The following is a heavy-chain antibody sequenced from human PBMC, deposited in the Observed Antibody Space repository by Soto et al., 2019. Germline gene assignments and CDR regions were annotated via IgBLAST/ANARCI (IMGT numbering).Heavy chain of an antibody. V-gene: IGHV1-69*13. CDR2: IIPIFGTA. Sequence: GASGKVSFKASGYTFTGYYMHWVRQAPGQGLEWMGGIIPIFGTANYAQKFQGRVTITADESTSTAYMELSSLRSEDTAVYYCARGITGTTLDYWGQGTLVTVSS. CDR1: GYTFTGYY. J-gene: IGHJ4*02. D-gene: IGHD1-7*01. CDR3: ARGITGTTLDY.